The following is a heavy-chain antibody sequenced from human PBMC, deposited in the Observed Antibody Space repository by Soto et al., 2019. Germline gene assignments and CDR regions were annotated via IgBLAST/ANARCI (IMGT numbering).Heavy chain of an antibody. CDR2: ISTYNGDT. D-gene: IGHD6-19*01. CDR3: ARVSGYSSGWYPLYFDY. CDR1: GYTFTRSG. J-gene: IGHJ4*02. Sequence: GASVKVSCKASGYTFTRSGISWVRQAPGQGLEWMGWISTYNGDTNYAQTFQGRVTMTTDTSTSTVHMEVRSLRSDDTAVYYCARVSGYSSGWYPLYFDYWGQGTLVTVSS. V-gene: IGHV1-18*01.